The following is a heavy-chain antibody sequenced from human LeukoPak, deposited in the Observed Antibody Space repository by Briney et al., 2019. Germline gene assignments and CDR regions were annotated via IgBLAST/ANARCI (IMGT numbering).Heavy chain of an antibody. V-gene: IGHV4-34*01. CDR3: ARRYCSGGSCYLKYFQH. CDR2: INHSGST. Sequence: SETLSLTCAVYGGSFSGYYWSWIRQPAGKGLEWIGEINHSGSTNYNPSLKSRVTISVDTSKNQFSLKLSSVTAADTAVYYCARRYCSGGSCYLKYFQHWGQGTLVTVSS. J-gene: IGHJ1*01. D-gene: IGHD2-15*01. CDR1: GGSFSGYY.